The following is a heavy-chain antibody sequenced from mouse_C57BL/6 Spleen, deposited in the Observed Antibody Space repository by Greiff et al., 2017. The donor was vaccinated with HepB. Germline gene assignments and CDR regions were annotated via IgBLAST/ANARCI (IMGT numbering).Heavy chain of an antibody. CDR2: INPSNGGT. V-gene: IGHV1-53*01. CDR1: GYTFTSYW. CDR3: ARNLGTNDYGSSYVWFAY. Sequence: QVQLQQPGTELVKPGASVKLSCKASGYTFTSYWMHWVKQRPGQGLEWIGNINPSNGGTNYNEKFKSKATLTVDKSSSTAYMQLSSLTSEDSAVYYCARNLGTNDYGSSYVWFAYWGQGTLVTVSA. D-gene: IGHD1-1*01. J-gene: IGHJ3*01.